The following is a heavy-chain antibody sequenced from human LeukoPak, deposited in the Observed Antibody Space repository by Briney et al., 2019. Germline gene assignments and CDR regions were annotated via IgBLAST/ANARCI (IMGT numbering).Heavy chain of an antibody. J-gene: IGHJ5*02. Sequence: SETLSLTCAVYGGSFSGYYWSWIRQPAGKGLEWIGRVYTSGSTNYNPSLKSRVTISVDTSKKQFSLKLSSVTAADTAVYYCAREKIGYYDGSGRGWFDPWGQGTLVTVSS. CDR1: GGSFSGYY. V-gene: IGHV4-4*07. D-gene: IGHD3-22*01. CDR3: AREKIGYYDGSGRGWFDP. CDR2: VYTSGST.